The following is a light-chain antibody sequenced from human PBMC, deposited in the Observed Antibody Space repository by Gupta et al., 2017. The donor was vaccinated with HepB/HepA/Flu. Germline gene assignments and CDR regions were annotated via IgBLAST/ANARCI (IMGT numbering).Light chain of an antibody. CDR1: QSVSSSY. CDR2: GTY. V-gene: IGKV3-20*01. CDR3: QQYGSRPRT. Sequence: IVLTQSPGTLSLSPGERATLSCRASQSVSSSYLAWYQQKPGQAPRLLIYGTYSRATGIPYRVSGSGSGTDFTLTISRLEPEDFAVYYCQQYGSRPRTFGQGTEVEI. J-gene: IGKJ1*01.